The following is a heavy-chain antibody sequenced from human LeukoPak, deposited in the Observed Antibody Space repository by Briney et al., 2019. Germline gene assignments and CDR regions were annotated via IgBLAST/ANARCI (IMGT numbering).Heavy chain of an antibody. D-gene: IGHD6-13*01. CDR1: GFTFSTYA. V-gene: IGHV3-21*01. CDR3: ARIAATADY. J-gene: IGHJ4*02. CDR2: ISSSSSYI. Sequence: PGGSLRLSCAASGFTFSTYAMHWVRQTPGKGLEWVSSISSSSSYIYYADSVKGRFTISRDNAKNSLYLQMNSLRAEDTAVYYCARIAATADYWGQGTLVTVSS.